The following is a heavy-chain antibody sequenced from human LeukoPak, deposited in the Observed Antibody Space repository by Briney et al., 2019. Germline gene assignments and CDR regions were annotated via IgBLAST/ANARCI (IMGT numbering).Heavy chain of an antibody. V-gene: IGHV3-48*02. CDR2: ISSSSSTI. D-gene: IGHD3-3*01. CDR3: ARDREYDFWSGYYNYYGMDV. Sequence: GGSLRPSCAASGFTFSSYSMNWVRQAPGKGLEWVSYISSSSSTIYYADSVKGRFTISRDNAKNSLYLQMNSLRDEDTAVYYCARDREYDFWSGYYNYYGMDVWGQGTTVTVSS. J-gene: IGHJ6*02. CDR1: GFTFSSYS.